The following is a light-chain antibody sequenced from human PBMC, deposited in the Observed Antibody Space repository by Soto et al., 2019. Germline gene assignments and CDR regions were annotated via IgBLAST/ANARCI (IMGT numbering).Light chain of an antibody. Sequence: DVQMTQSPSSLSASVGDRVTISCRASQDISRWLAWYQQKPGKAPKSLIFAASTLQSRVPSRLSGSGSRTDFTLTISSLQPEDFATYYCQQYGGFPATFGQGTKVEI. CDR1: QDISRW. V-gene: IGKV1D-16*01. CDR2: AAS. CDR3: QQYGGFPAT. J-gene: IGKJ1*01.